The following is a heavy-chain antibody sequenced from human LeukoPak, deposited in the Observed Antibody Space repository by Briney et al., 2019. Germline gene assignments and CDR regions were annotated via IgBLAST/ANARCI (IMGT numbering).Heavy chain of an antibody. V-gene: IGHV4-61*01. Sequence: SETLSLTCTVSGGSISSGSYYWSWIRQPPGTGLEWIGYIYYSGSTSYNPSLKSRVTISVDTSKKQFSLKLSSVTAADTAFYYCARYIVSYPHDAFDIWGQGTMVTVSS. J-gene: IGHJ3*02. D-gene: IGHD1-26*01. CDR1: GGSISSGSYY. CDR3: ARYIVSYPHDAFDI. CDR2: IYYSGST.